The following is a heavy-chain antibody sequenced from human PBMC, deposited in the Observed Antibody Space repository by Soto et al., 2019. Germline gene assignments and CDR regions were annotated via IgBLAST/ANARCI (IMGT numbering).Heavy chain of an antibody. J-gene: IGHJ6*02. V-gene: IGHV1-69*01. CDR1: GGTFSSYA. D-gene: IGHD2-15*01. CDR2: VIPIFGTA. CDR3: ARFGKLRPQYYYYGMDV. Sequence: QVQLVQSGAEVKKPGSSVKVSCKASGGTFSSYAISWVRQAPGQGLEWMGGVIPIFGTANYAQQIQGSVRITSDECTSPAYMELRSLRSEDTAVYSCARFGKLRPQYYYYGMDVWGQGTTVTVSS.